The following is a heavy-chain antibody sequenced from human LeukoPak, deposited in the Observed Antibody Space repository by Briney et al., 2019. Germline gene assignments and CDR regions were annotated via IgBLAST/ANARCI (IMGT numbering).Heavy chain of an antibody. Sequence: SETLSLTCAVYGGSFSGYYWSWIRQPPGKGLEWIGEINHSGSTNYNPSLKSRVTISVDTSKNQFSLKLSSVTAADTAVYYCARGLPGDILTGYSLRFDYWGQGTLVTVSS. J-gene: IGHJ4*02. CDR3: ARGLPGDILTGYSLRFDY. CDR1: GGSFSGYY. CDR2: INHSGST. V-gene: IGHV4-34*01. D-gene: IGHD3-9*01.